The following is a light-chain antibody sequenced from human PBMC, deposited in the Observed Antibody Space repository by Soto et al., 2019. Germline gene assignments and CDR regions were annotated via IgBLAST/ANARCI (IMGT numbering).Light chain of an antibody. Sequence: QSALTQPASVSGSPGQSITICCTRTSSDVGGYNYVSWYQQHPGKAPKLMIYEVSNRPSGVSNRFSGSKSGNTASLTISGLQAEDEADYYCSSYTSSSTPYVFGTGTKLTVL. CDR2: EVS. CDR1: SSDVGGYNY. CDR3: SSYTSSSTPYV. J-gene: IGLJ1*01. V-gene: IGLV2-14*01.